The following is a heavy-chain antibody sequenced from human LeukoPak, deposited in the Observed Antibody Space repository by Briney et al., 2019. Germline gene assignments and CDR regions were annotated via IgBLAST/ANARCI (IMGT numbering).Heavy chain of an antibody. V-gene: IGHV3-7*01. D-gene: IGHD2-2*01. CDR2: IKQDGSEK. J-gene: IGHJ4*02. CDR1: GFTFSNAW. Sequence: PGGSLRLSCAASGFTFSNAWMSWVRQAPGKGLEWVANIKQDGSEKYYVDSVKGRFTISRDNAKNSLYLQMNSLRAEDTAVYYCADQYYFDYWGQGTLVTVSS. CDR3: ADQYYFDY.